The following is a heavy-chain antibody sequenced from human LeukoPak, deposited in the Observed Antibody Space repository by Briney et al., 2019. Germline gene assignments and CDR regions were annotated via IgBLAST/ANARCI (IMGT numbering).Heavy chain of an antibody. Sequence: KPSETLSLTCAVYGGSFSGYYWSWIRQPPGKGLEWIGEINHSGSTNYNPSLKSRVTISVDTSKNQFSLKLSSVTAADTAVYYCAAADYYDSSGYYHHLDYWGQGTLVIVSS. CDR1: GGSFSGYY. CDR3: AAADYYDSSGYYHHLDY. J-gene: IGHJ4*02. D-gene: IGHD3-22*01. CDR2: INHSGST. V-gene: IGHV4-34*01.